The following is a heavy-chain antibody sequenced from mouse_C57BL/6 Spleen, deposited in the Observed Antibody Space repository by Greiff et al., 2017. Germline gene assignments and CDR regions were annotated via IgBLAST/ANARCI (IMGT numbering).Heavy chain of an antibody. CDR3: ARGGYYEEYYFDY. V-gene: IGHV1-55*01. CDR1: GYTFTSYW. J-gene: IGHJ2*01. Sequence: VQLQQPGAELVKPGASVKMSCKASGYTFTSYWITWVKQRPGQGLEWIGDIYPGSGSTNYNEKFKSKATLTVDTSSSTAYMQLSSLTSEDSAVYYCARGGYYEEYYFDYWGHGTTLTVSS. CDR2: IYPGSGST. D-gene: IGHD2-3*01.